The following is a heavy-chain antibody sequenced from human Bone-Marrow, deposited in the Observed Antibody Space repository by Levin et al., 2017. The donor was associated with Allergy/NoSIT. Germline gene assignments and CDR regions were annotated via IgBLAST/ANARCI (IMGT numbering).Heavy chain of an antibody. V-gene: IGHV5-51*01. CDR3: ARQSDELPPYDGEWVEEHYFDY. J-gene: IGHJ4*02. D-gene: IGHD3-10*01. CDR1: GYQFADHW. Sequence: GESLKISCRASGYQFADHWIGWVRQLPGKGLEWMGNIYPGDSETRSSPSFQGQVTISVDKSINTAYLQWDILSASDTAMYFCARQSDELPPYDGEWVEEHYFDYWGQGTLVTVSS. CDR2: IYPGDSET.